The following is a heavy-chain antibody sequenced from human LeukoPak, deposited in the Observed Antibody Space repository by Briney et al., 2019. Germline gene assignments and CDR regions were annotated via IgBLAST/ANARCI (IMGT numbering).Heavy chain of an antibody. Sequence: SGGSLRLSCTVSGFTVSSNSMSWVRHAPGKGLEWVSFIYSDNTHYSDSVKGRFTISRDNAKNSLYLQMNSLRAEDTAVYYCARGGGGDWNFDYWGQGTLVTVSS. CDR1: GFTVSSNS. D-gene: IGHD2-21*02. CDR3: ARGGGGDWNFDY. CDR2: IYSDNT. V-gene: IGHV3-53*01. J-gene: IGHJ4*02.